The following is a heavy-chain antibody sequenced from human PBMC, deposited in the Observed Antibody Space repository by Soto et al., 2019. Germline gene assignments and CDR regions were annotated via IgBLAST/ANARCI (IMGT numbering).Heavy chain of an antibody. D-gene: IGHD6-13*01. J-gene: IGHJ4*02. CDR2: INPNSGGT. CDR3: ARDPSSTSIAAAGNFGY. Sequence: ASVKVSCKASGDTFTGYYLHWVRQAPGQGLEWMGWINPNSGGTNYAQKFQGRVTMTRETSISTAYMELSRLRSDDTAVYYCARDPSSTSIAAAGNFGYWGQGTLVTVSS. CDR1: GDTFTGYY. V-gene: IGHV1-2*02.